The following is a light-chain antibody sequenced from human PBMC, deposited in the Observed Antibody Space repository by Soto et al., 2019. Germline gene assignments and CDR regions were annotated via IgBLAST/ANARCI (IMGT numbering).Light chain of an antibody. CDR1: KLGDKY. V-gene: IGLV3-1*01. J-gene: IGLJ1*01. CDR2: QDS. Sequence: SYELTPPPSVSVSPVQTASITCSGDKLGDKYACWYQQKPGQSPVLVIYQDSKRPSGIPERFSGSNSGNTATLTISGTQAMDEADYYCQAWDSSTRVFGTGTQLTIL. CDR3: QAWDSSTRV.